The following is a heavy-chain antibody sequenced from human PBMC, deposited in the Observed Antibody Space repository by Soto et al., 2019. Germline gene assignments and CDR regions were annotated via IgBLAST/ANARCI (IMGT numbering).Heavy chain of an antibody. CDR3: ANPHYDSNTFYSFFDF. J-gene: IGHJ4*02. D-gene: IGHD3-22*01. V-gene: IGHV4-59*12. CDR2: VYYSGST. Sequence: PSETLSLTCTVSGGSISSYYWSWIRQPPGKGLEWIGYVYYSGSTNYNPSLKSRVTISVDTSKNQFSLELTSVTAADTAVYYCANPHYDSNTFYSFFDFWGQGTLVTVSS. CDR1: GGSISSYY.